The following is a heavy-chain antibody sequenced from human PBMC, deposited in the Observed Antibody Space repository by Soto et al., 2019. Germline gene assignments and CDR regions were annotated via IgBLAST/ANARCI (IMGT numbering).Heavy chain of an antibody. V-gene: IGHV1-2*02. Sequence: QMQLVQSGADVKKPGASVKVSCKASGYSFTGYYIHWVRQAPGQGLERMGWINPQNGGTNYAQKFQCRVTMTTDTSITTAYVELSGLRSDASAVFYCARSSALTICGIGAMDVWGQGATVTVSS. D-gene: IGHD3-3*01. CDR2: INPQNGGT. J-gene: IGHJ6*02. CDR3: ARSSALTICGIGAMDV. CDR1: GYSFTGYY.